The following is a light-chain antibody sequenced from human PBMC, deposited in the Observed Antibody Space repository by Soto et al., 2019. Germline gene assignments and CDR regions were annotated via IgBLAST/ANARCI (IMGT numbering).Light chain of an antibody. CDR3: QQYYSFPWT. CDR1: QDINSY. Sequence: VIWMTQSPSLLSASTGVRVTITCRIGQDINSYLAWYRQKPGKPPDLLIYGASTLQSGVPSRFSGSGSGTDFTLTINYLESEDFATYYCQQYYSFPWTFGQGTKV. V-gene: IGKV1D-8*01. CDR2: GAS. J-gene: IGKJ1*01.